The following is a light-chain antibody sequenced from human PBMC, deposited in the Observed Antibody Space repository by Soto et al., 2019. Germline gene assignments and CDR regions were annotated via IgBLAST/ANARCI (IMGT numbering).Light chain of an antibody. V-gene: IGLV3-9*01. J-gene: IGLJ2*01. CDR1: NIGSKN. CDR2: RDT. CDR3: QVLDSSTVV. Sequence: SYELTQPLSVSVALGPTARITCGGNNIGSKNVHWYQLNPGQAPVLVIDRDTNLPSGIPERVSGSNSGNTATLASSRAQAGAAADYYCQVLDSSTVVLGGGTKLTVL.